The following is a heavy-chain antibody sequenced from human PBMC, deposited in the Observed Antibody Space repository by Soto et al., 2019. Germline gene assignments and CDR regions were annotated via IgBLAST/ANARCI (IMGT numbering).Heavy chain of an antibody. Sequence: SETLSLTCAVYGGSFSGYYWSWIRQPPGKGLEWIGEINHSGSTNYNPSLKSRVTISVDTSKNQFSLKLSSVTAADTAVYYCARMRVPAAIVRYCSGGSCYSRYYYYMDVWGKGTTVTVSS. V-gene: IGHV4-34*01. CDR3: ARMRVPAAIVRYCSGGSCYSRYYYYMDV. CDR2: INHSGST. J-gene: IGHJ6*03. CDR1: GGSFSGYY. D-gene: IGHD2-15*01.